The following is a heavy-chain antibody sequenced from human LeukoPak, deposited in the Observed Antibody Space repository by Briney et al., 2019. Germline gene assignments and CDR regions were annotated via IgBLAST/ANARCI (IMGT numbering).Heavy chain of an antibody. J-gene: IGHJ4*02. V-gene: IGHV1-18*01. Sequence: VASVKVSCTASGYTFTSYGISWVRQTPGQGLEWMGWISAYNGNTNYAQKLQGRVTMTTDTSTSTAYMELRSLRSDDTAVYYCARDIVVSLLWFEGPSLDYWGQGTLVTVSS. CDR3: ARDIVVSLLWFEGPSLDY. D-gene: IGHD3-10*01. CDR1: GYTFTSYG. CDR2: ISAYNGNT.